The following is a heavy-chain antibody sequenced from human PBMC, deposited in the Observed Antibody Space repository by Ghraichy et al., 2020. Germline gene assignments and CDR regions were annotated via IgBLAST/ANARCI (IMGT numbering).Heavy chain of an antibody. Sequence: GGSLRLSCAASGFTFSDSAMHWVRQASGKGLEWVGRIKSKANSYATAYAASVKGRFTIARYDSKNTSYLQMNSVKTEDTAVYYCSTLRSSSGGPRDYWGQGTLVTVSS. CDR2: IKSKANSYAT. CDR3: STLRSSSGGPRDY. J-gene: IGHJ4*02. CDR1: GFTFSDSA. D-gene: IGHD6-6*01. V-gene: IGHV3-73*01.